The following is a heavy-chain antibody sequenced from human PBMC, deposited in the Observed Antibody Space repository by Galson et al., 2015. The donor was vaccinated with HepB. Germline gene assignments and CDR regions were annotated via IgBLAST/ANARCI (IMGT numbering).Heavy chain of an antibody. CDR2: IKQDGSEK. D-gene: IGHD3-22*01. CDR3: ARYYYESSAQVEYFHH. V-gene: IGHV3-7*01. J-gene: IGHJ1*01. CDR1: GFTFSNYW. Sequence: SLRLSCAASGFTFSNYWMSWVRQAPGKGLEWVANIKQDGSEKYYVDSVKGRFTISRDNAKNSLYLQMNSLRAEDTAAYYCARYYYESSAQVEYFHHWGQGTLVTVSS.